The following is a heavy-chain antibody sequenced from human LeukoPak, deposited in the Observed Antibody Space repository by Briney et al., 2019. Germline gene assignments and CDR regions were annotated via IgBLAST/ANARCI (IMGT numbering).Heavy chain of an antibody. CDR3: AILTGGHSSGHY. CDR1: GFTFSSYA. D-gene: IGHD6-19*01. Sequence: KAGGSLRLSCAASGFTFSSYAMNWVRQAPGKGLEWVSTISGSGDSTYYADSVKGRFTISRDNSRNTLYLQMNSLRAEDAAVYYCAILTGGHSSGHYWGQGTLVTVSS. J-gene: IGHJ4*02. CDR2: ISGSGDST. V-gene: IGHV3-23*01.